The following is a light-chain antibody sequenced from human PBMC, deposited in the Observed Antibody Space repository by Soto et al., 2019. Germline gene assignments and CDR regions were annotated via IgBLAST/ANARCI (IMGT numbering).Light chain of an antibody. J-gene: IGKJ2*01. CDR3: QQYGSSPYT. Sequence: DIVLTQSPATLSLSPGERATLSCRASQSVRTYLAWYQQKRGQAPRLLMYDASNRASGVPARFSGSGSGTDFTLTISSLEPEDFAVYYCQQYGSSPYTFGQGTKLEIK. V-gene: IGKV3-11*01. CDR1: QSVRTY. CDR2: DAS.